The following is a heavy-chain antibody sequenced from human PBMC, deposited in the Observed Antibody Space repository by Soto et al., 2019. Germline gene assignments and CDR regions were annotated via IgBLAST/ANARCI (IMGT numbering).Heavy chain of an antibody. V-gene: IGHV3-33*01. CDR1: GYIFSGYG. Sequence: QAQLVESGGGVVQPGRSLRLSCAASGYIFSGYGMHWVRQAPGKGLEWVAVLRYDGSNIYYADSVKGRFTISRDNSKNMLYLQMNSLGAEDTAVYYCARDGIGGTIFRGYFDYWGQGTLVTVSS. CDR3: ARDGIGGTIFRGYFDY. J-gene: IGHJ4*02. D-gene: IGHD1-7*01. CDR2: LRYDGSNI.